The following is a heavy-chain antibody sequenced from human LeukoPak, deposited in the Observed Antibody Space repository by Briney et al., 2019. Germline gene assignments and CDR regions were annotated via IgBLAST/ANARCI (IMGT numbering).Heavy chain of an antibody. Sequence: PGGSLRLSCAASGFTFSSHWRSWVRQAPGKGLEWVGNIKADGSEAYHVDSVKGRFTISRDNATNSLFLQMNSLRVEATAVYYCASQSYARFDPWGQGTLVTVSS. CDR3: ASQSYARFDP. J-gene: IGHJ5*02. D-gene: IGHD3-16*01. V-gene: IGHV3-7*01. CDR2: IKADGSEA. CDR1: GFTFSSHW.